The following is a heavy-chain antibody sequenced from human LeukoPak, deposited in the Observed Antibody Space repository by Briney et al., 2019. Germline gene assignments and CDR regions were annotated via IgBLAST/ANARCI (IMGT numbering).Heavy chain of an antibody. V-gene: IGHV1-18*01. CDR3: ARDPVAVAGDHYFDY. Sequence: ASVKVSCKASGYTFTSYGISWVRQAPGQWLEWMGWISAYNGNTNYAQKLQGRVTMTTDTSTSTAYMELRSLRSDDTAVYYCARDPVAVAGDHYFDYWGQGTLVTVSS. D-gene: IGHD6-19*01. CDR1: GYTFTSYG. J-gene: IGHJ4*02. CDR2: ISAYNGNT.